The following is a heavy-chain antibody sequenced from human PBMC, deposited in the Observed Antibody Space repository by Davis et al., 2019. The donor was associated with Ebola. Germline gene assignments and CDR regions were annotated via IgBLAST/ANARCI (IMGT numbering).Heavy chain of an antibody. CDR2: IYHSGST. Sequence: SQTLSLTCAVSGGSLSGYYWSWIRQPPGKGLEWIGEIYHSGSTNYNPSLKSRVTISVDKSKNQFSLKLSSVTAADTAVYYCARDDSWIQPTGAFDIWGQGTMVTVSS. D-gene: IGHD5-18*01. CDR3: ARDDSWIQPTGAFDI. CDR1: GGSLSGYY. J-gene: IGHJ3*02. V-gene: IGHV4-34*01.